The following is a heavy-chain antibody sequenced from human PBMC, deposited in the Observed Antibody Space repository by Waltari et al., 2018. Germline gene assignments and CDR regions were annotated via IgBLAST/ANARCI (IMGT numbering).Heavy chain of an antibody. CDR1: GVPFDDHA. Sequence: ELQLVESGGAVVQPGGSLRLSWAASGVPFDDHAMHWVRQAPGKGLELVSVISWDGTNTYYVDSVKGRFTISRDNSKSTLYLQMSSLRAEDTALYYCVKGRYYDFWSAYPDYWGQGTLVTVSS. V-gene: IGHV3-43D*04. CDR3: VKGRYYDFWSAYPDY. D-gene: IGHD3-3*01. CDR2: ISWDGTNT. J-gene: IGHJ4*02.